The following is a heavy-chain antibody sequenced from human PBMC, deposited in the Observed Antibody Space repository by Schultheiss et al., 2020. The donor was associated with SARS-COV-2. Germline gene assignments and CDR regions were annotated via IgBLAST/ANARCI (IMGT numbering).Heavy chain of an antibody. V-gene: IGHV2-70*01. CDR2: IDWDDDK. Sequence: SGPTLVKPTQTLTLTCTFSGFSLSTSGMCVSWIRQPPGKALEWLALIDWDDDKYYSTSLKTRLTISKDTSKNQVVLTMTNMDPVDTATYYCARVYYYDSSGYYDYYYGMDVWGQGTTVTVSS. J-gene: IGHJ6*02. CDR3: ARVYYYDSSGYYDYYYGMDV. CDR1: GFSLSTSGMC. D-gene: IGHD3-22*01.